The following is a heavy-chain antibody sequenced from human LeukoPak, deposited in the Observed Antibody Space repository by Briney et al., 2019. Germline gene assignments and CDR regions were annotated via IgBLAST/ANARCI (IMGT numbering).Heavy chain of an antibody. V-gene: IGHV1-69*05. J-gene: IGHJ3*02. CDR3: ARDRAWPYYYDSSGEVTDAFDI. Sequence: GASVKVSCKASGGTFSSYAISWVRQAPGQGLEWMGGIIPIFGTANYAQKFQGRVTITRDASASTAYMELSSLRSEGTAVYYCARDRAWPYYYDSSGEVTDAFDIWGQGTMVTVSS. CDR2: IIPIFGTA. CDR1: GGTFSSYA. D-gene: IGHD3-22*01.